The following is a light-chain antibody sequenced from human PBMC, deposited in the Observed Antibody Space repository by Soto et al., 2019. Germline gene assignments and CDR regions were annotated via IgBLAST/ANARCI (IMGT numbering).Light chain of an antibody. CDR3: GTWDSSLSAGV. J-gene: IGLJ2*01. CDR1: SSNIGNNY. Sequence: QSVLTQPPSVSGAPGQQVTISCSGSSSNIGNNYVSWYQQLPGTAPKLLIYDNNKRPSGIPDRFSGSKSGTSATLGITGLQTGDEADYYCGTWDSSLSAGVFGGGTKHTVL. V-gene: IGLV1-51*01. CDR2: DNN.